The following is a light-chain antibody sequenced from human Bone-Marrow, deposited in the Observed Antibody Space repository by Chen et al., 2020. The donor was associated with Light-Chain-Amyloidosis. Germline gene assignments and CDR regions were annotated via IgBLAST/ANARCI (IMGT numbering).Light chain of an antibody. J-gene: IGLJ3*02. Sequence: SYDLTQPSSVSVAPGQTATIACGGNNIGSTSVHWYQQTPGQAPLLVVYDDSDRPSGIPERLSGSNSGNTATLTISRVEAGDEADYYWQVWDRSSDRPVFGGGTKLTVL. V-gene: IGLV3-21*02. CDR3: QVWDRSSDRPV. CDR2: DDS. CDR1: NIGSTS.